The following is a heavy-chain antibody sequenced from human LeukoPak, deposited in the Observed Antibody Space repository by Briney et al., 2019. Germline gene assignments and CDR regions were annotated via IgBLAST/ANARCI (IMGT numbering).Heavy chain of an antibody. CDR1: GFIFSTSA. V-gene: IGHV3-30-3*01. D-gene: IGHD3-10*01. J-gene: IGHJ4*02. Sequence: GGSLRLSCAASGFIFSTSAMHWVRQAPGKGQECVALISHDGSNKYYADSVKGRFTISRDNSKNTLYLQMNSLRPEDTAWFYRGRGGCDSWGQGSLVTVSS. CDR3: GRGGCDS. CDR2: ISHDGSNK.